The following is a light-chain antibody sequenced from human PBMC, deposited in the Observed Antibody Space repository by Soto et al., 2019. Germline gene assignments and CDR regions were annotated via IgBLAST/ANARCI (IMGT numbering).Light chain of an antibody. CDR3: QQYNSYWT. CDR2: RAS. CDR1: QTISNF. J-gene: IGKJ1*01. V-gene: IGKV1-5*03. Sequence: DIQMTQSPSTLSAFVGDSVAITCRASQTISNFLAWYQQKPGKAPKLLFYRASNLEGGVPSRFSGGGSGTEFTLTISSLQPDDFATYYCQQYNSYWTFGQGTKVDIK.